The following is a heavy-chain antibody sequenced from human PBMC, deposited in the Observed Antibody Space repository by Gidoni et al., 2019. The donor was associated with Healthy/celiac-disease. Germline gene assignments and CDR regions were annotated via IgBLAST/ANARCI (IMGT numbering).Heavy chain of an antibody. CDR3: TRDQDGTGTTRVRSFDY. CDR2: IRSKAYGGTK. V-gene: IGHV3-49*05. D-gene: IGHD1-7*01. Sequence: EVQLVESGGGLVKPGRSLRLSCTASGFTFGDYAMSWFRQAPGKGLEWVGFIRSKAYGGTKEYAASVKGRFTISRDDSKSIAYLQMNSLKTEDTAVYYCTRDQDGTGTTRVRSFDYWGQGTLVTVSS. J-gene: IGHJ4*02. CDR1: GFTFGDYA.